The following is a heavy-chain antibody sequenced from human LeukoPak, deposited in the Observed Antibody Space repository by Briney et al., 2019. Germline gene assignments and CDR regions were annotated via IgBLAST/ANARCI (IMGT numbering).Heavy chain of an antibody. Sequence: TGGSLRLSCAASGFTFSSYAMRGVRQAPGEGLEYVSAISGNGGSTYYANSVKGRFTISRDNSKNTLYLQMGSLRAEDMAVYYCVRGLGLRYPLDYWGQGTLVTVSS. J-gene: IGHJ4*02. CDR1: GFTFSSYA. CDR3: VRGLGLRYPLDY. D-gene: IGHD5-12*01. CDR2: ISGNGGST. V-gene: IGHV3-64*01.